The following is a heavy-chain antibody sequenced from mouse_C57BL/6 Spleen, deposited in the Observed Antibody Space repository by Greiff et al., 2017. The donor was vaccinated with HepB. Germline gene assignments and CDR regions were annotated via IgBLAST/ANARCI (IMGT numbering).Heavy chain of an antibody. CDR3: ARDDYDYDGVGAWFAY. V-gene: IGHV5-17*01. D-gene: IGHD2-4*01. J-gene: IGHJ3*01. CDR2: ISSGSSTI. Sequence: EVKLMESGGGLVKPGGSLKLSCAASGFTFSDYGMHWVRQAPEKGLEWVAYISSGSSTIYYADTVKGRFTISRDNAKNTLFLQMTSLRSEDTAMYYCARDDYDYDGVGAWFAYWGQGTLVTVSA. CDR1: GFTFSDYG.